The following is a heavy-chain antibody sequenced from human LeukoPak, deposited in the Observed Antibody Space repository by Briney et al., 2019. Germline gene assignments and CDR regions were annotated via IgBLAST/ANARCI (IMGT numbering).Heavy chain of an antibody. D-gene: IGHD5-24*01. J-gene: IGHJ4*02. CDR2: IYYSGST. V-gene: IGHV4-59*01. CDR3: ARAGVMSTIGRFDY. CDR1: GGSISNYY. Sequence: PSETLSLTCTVSGGSISNYYWSWLRQPPGKGLEWIGYIYYSGSTNYNPSLKSRLTISVDTSKNQFSLKLNSVTAADTAVYYCARAGVMSTIGRFDYWGQGTLVTVSS.